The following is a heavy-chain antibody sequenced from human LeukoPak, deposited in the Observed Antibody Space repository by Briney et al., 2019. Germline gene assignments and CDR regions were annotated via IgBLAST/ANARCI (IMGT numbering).Heavy chain of an antibody. D-gene: IGHD1-26*01. CDR3: ARQDPSGSYDPQEFDY. CDR1: GGSISSYY. CDR2: IYYSGST. Sequence: SETLSLTCTVSGGSISSYYWSWIRQPPGKGLEWIGYIYYSGSTNYNPSLKSRVTISVDTSKNQFSLKLSSVTAADTAVYYCARQDPSGSYDPQEFDYWGQGTLVTVSP. J-gene: IGHJ4*02. V-gene: IGHV4-59*08.